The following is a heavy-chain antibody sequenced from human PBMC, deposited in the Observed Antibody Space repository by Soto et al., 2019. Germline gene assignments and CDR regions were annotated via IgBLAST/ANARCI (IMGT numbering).Heavy chain of an antibody. CDR1: GYTFTSYY. Sequence: GASVKVSCKASGYTFTSYYMHWVRQAPGQGLEWMGIINPSGGSTSYAQKFQGRVTMTRDTSTSTVYMELSSLRSEDTAVYYCARERGSSWYGYHYYGMDVWGQGTTGTVSS. J-gene: IGHJ6*02. CDR3: ARERGSSWYGYHYYGMDV. D-gene: IGHD6-13*01. V-gene: IGHV1-46*01. CDR2: INPSGGST.